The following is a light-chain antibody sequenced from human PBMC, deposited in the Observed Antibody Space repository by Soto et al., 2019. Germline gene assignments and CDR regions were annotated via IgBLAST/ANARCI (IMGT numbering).Light chain of an antibody. CDR3: LQDFKYPRT. Sequence: AIQTTQSPSSLSASVGDRVTITCRASQDIRTELGWYQQRPGEAPKLLIYASSNLQSGVPSRFSGSGSGTDFTLTINSLQPEDFATYYCLQDFKYPRTFGQGTKVEIK. J-gene: IGKJ1*01. CDR2: ASS. CDR1: QDIRTE. V-gene: IGKV1-6*01.